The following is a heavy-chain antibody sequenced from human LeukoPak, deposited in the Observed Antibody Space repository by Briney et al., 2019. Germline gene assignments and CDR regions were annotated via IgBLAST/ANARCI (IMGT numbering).Heavy chain of an antibody. CDR2: IYTSGST. Sequence: SQTLSLTCTVSGGSISSGSYYWSWIRQPAGKGLEWIGRIYTSGSTNYNPSLKSRVTISVDTSKNQFSLKLSSVTAADTAVYYCARAVGGYSYGLFDYWGQGTLVTVSS. V-gene: IGHV4-61*02. CDR3: ARAVGGYSYGLFDY. D-gene: IGHD5-18*01. CDR1: GGSISSGSYY. J-gene: IGHJ4*02.